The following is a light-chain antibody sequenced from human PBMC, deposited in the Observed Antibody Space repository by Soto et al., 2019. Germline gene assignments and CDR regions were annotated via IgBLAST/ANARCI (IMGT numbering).Light chain of an antibody. J-gene: IGKJ1*01. CDR1: QSVLYSSNNKNY. CDR2: WAS. CDR3: QQYYSTPRT. Sequence: DIGMTQSPDSLAVSLGERATINCKSTQSVLYSSNNKNYLAWYQQKPGQPPKMLIYWASTRDSEVHDRFSGSWYGTDFTLTISSLQAEDVADYYCQQYYSTPRTFGQGTKVDI. V-gene: IGKV4-1*01.